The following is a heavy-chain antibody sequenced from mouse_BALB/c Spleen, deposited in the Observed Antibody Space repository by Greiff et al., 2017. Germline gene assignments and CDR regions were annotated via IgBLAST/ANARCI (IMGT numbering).Heavy chain of an antibody. J-gene: IGHJ4*01. CDR1: GYAFSSYW. V-gene: IGHV1-80*01. Sequence: QVQLQQSGAELVRPGSSVKISCKASGYAFSSYWMNWVKQRPGQGLEWIGQIYPGDGDTNYNGKFKGKATLTADKSSSTAYMQLSSLTSEDSAVYFCADGNPYAMDYWGQGTSVTVSS. D-gene: IGHD2-1*01. CDR2: IYPGDGDT. CDR3: ADGNPYAMDY.